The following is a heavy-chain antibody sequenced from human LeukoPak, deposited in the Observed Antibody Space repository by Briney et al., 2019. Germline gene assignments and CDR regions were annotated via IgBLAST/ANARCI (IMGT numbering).Heavy chain of an antibody. CDR1: EFTFSSYT. J-gene: IGHJ4*02. V-gene: IGHV3-21*01. CDR3: ARVIQLWLALDY. D-gene: IGHD5-18*01. CDR2: ISSSSSSI. Sequence: PGGSLRPSCAASEFTFSSYTMNWVRQAPGKGLEWVSSISSSSSSIYYADSVKGRFTISRDNAKNSLYLQMNSLRAEDTAVYYCARVIQLWLALDYWGQGTLVTVSS.